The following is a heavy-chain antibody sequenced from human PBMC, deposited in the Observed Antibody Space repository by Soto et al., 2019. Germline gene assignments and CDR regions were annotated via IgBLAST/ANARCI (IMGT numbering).Heavy chain of an antibody. V-gene: IGHV3-21*01. Sequence: EVQLVESGGGLVKTGGSLRLSCAASGFTFSSYSMNWVRQAPGKVLEWVSSISSSSSYIYYADSVKGRFTISRDNAKNSLYLQMNSLRAEDTAVYYCARDLKSEAWFDPWGQGTLVTVSS. J-gene: IGHJ5*02. CDR3: ARDLKSEAWFDP. CDR2: ISSSSSYI. CDR1: GFTFSSYS.